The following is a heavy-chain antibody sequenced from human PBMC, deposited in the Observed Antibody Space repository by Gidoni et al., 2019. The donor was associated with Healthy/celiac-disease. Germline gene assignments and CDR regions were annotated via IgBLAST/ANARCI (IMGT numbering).Heavy chain of an antibody. V-gene: IGHV4-34*01. CDR1: GGSFSGYY. CDR2: INHSGST. J-gene: IGHJ5*02. CDR3: AREVYSSGWDPYNWFDP. D-gene: IGHD6-19*01. Sequence: QVQLQQWGAGLLKPSETLSLTCAVYGGSFSGYYWSWIRQPPGKGLEWIGEINHSGSTNYNPSLKSRVTISVDTSKNQFSLKLSSVTAADTAVYYCAREVYSSGWDPYNWFDPWGQGTLVTVSS.